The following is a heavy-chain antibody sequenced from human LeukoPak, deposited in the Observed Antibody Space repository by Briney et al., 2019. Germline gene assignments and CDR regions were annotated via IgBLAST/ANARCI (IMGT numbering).Heavy chain of an antibody. Sequence: SETLSLTCAVYGGSFSGYYWSWIRQPPGKGLEWIGEINHSGSTNYNPSLKSRVTISVDTSKNQFSLKLSSVTAADTAVYYCARRFVPAARSFDPWGQGTLVTVSS. D-gene: IGHD2-2*01. CDR2: INHSGST. V-gene: IGHV4-34*01. CDR1: GGSFSGYY. J-gene: IGHJ5*02. CDR3: ARRFVPAARSFDP.